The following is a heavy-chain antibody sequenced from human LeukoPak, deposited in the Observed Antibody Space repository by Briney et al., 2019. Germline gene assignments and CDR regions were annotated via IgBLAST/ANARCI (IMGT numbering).Heavy chain of an antibody. V-gene: IGHV3-9*01. CDR3: ARERIHSGEVDY. D-gene: IGHD5-12*01. CDR1: GFTFDDYA. J-gene: IGHJ4*02. Sequence: PGGSLRLSCAASGFTFDDYAMHWVRQAPGKGLEWVSGISWNSGSIGYADSVKGRFTIPRDNAKNSLYLQMNSLRAEDTAVYYCARERIHSGEVDYWGQGTLVTVSS. CDR2: ISWNSGSI.